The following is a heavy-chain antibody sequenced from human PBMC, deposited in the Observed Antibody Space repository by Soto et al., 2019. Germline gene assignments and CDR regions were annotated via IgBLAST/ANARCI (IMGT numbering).Heavy chain of an antibody. Sequence: PGGSLRLSCAASGFTFSNAWMSWVRQVPGKGLEWVGRIKRKTDGGTTGYAAPVKNRFTISRDDSKNTLYLQMNGLETEDTAVYYCTSGDCGGSTCDSVRYRGQGTQVTVSS. CDR2: IKRKTDGGTT. CDR1: GFTFSNAW. V-gene: IGHV3-15*01. D-gene: IGHD2-15*01. CDR3: TSGDCGGSTCDSVRY. J-gene: IGHJ4*02.